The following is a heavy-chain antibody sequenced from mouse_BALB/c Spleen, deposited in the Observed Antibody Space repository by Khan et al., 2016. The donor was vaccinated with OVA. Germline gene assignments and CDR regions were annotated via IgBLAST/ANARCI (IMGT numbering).Heavy chain of an antibody. V-gene: IGHV5-6-5*01. CDR2: ISGGGST. CDR3: VRYGSSFFDY. J-gene: IGHJ2*01. D-gene: IGHD1-1*01. Sequence: EVHLVESGGGLVKPGGSLRFSCAASGFTFSSYAMSWVRQTPEKRLEWVASISGGGSTYYPDSLKGRFTISRDNARNILYLQMNSLRSEDTAMYYCVRYGSSFFDYWGQGTTLTVSS. CDR1: GFTFSSYA.